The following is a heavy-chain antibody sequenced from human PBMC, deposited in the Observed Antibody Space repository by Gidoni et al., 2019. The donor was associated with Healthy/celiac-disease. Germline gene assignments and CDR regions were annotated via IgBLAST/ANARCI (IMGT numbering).Heavy chain of an antibody. D-gene: IGHD3-10*01. Sequence: QVQLVQSGAEVKKPGASVKVSCKASGGAFSSYAISWVRQAPGQGLEWMGGIIPIFGTANYAQKFQGRVTITADESTSTAYMELSSLRSEDTAVYYCARVITMVRGGVNWFDPWGQGTLVTVSS. J-gene: IGHJ5*02. V-gene: IGHV1-69*01. CDR3: ARVITMVRGGVNWFDP. CDR1: GGAFSSYA. CDR2: IIPIFGTA.